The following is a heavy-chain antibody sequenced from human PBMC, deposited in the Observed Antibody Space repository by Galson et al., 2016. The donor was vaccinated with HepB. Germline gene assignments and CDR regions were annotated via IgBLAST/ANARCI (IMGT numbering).Heavy chain of an antibody. CDR3: ASVVGFCSGGKCYFP. CDR2: INHRGRS. CDR1: GVSFSTYS. D-gene: IGHD2-15*01. V-gene: IGHV4-34*01. Sequence: SETLSLTCAVYGVSFSTYSWTWIRQPPGKGLEWIGEINHRGRSNYNPSLKSRVTISVDMFKNQFSLKLSSVTAADTAIYYCASVVGFCSGGKCYFPWGQGTKVTVS. J-gene: IGHJ3*01.